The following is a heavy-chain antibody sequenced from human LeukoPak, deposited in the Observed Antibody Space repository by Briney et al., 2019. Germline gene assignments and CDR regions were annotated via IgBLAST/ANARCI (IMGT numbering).Heavy chain of an antibody. Sequence: PSETLSLTCAVSNYPITSDYYWVWIRQPPGQGLEWIGQIFHSGIAHYNPSLKSRVTMSVDTSRSQFSVNLNSVTAADTAVYYCGRAGFGTAYHRFYYYMDVWGKGTTVTVSS. CDR1: NYPITSDYY. CDR2: IFHSGIA. J-gene: IGHJ6*03. D-gene: IGHD3-16*01. V-gene: IGHV4-38-2*01. CDR3: GRAGFGTAYHRFYYYMDV.